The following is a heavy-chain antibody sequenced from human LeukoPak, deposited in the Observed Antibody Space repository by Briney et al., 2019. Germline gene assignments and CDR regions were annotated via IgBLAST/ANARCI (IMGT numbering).Heavy chain of an antibody. D-gene: IGHD6-19*01. CDR3: AKGVAGTFDY. CDR1: GFSFSSYG. J-gene: IGHJ4*02. Sequence: GGSLRLSCAASGFSFSSYGMHWVRQAPGKGLEWVAVISYDGSNKYYADSVKGRFTISRDNSKNTLYLQMNSLRAEDTAVYYCAKGVAGTFDYWGQGTLVTVSS. V-gene: IGHV3-30*18. CDR2: ISYDGSNK.